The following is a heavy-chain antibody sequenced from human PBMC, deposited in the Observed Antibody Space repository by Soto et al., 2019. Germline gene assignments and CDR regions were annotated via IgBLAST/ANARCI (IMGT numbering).Heavy chain of an antibody. CDR1: GGSVSSGGYS. CDR2: IYHSGST. V-gene: IGHV4-30-2*01. Sequence: ASETLSLTCAVSGGSVSSGGYSWSWIRQPPGKGLEWIGYIYHSGSTYYNPSLKSRVTISVDRSKNQFYLKLSSGTAADTAVYSWARVAVTANKRSKWFEPRGPGALVPVSS. CDR3: ARVAVTANKRSKWFEP. J-gene: IGHJ5*02. D-gene: IGHD2-21*02.